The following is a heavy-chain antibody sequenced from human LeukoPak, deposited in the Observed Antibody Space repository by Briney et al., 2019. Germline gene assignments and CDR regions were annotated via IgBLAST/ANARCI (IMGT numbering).Heavy chain of an antibody. CDR3: ARGPGYCSSTSCYGLYMDV. CDR2: IYISGST. Sequence: PSETLSLTCTVSGGSISSYYWSWIRQPAGKGLEWIGRIYISGSTNYNPSLKSRVTISVDTSKNQFSLKLSSVTAADTAVYYCARGPGYCSSTSCYGLYMDVWGKGTTVTISS. J-gene: IGHJ6*03. V-gene: IGHV4-4*07. CDR1: GGSISSYY. D-gene: IGHD2-2*01.